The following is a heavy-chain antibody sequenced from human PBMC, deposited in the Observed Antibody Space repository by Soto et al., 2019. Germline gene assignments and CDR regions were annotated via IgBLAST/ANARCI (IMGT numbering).Heavy chain of an antibody. D-gene: IGHD2-21*01. J-gene: IGHJ4*02. CDR2: INPSGDT. CDR3: MRDGTYCRDDCFDF. CDR1: GGSFSGYS. V-gene: IGHV4-34*01. Sequence: QVHLQQWGAGLLKPSETLSLTCAFSGGSFSGYSWSWIRQPPGKGLEWIGQINPSGDTNYSPSLKRRPSLSEDPSKTHFLLILTSVTAAAAAFYYCMRDGTYCRDDCFDFWGPGTLVTVSS.